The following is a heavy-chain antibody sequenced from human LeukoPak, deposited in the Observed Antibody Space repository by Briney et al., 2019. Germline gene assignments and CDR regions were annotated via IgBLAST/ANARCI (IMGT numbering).Heavy chain of an antibody. CDR1: GFTFSSYW. V-gene: IGHV3-7*03. Sequence: GGSLRLSCAASGFTFSSYWMSWVRQAPGKGLEWVANTKQDGSERYYVDSVKGRFTVSRDNAKNSLYLQMNSLRAEDTAVYYCARDKIVGATNFDYWGQGTLVTVSS. CDR2: TKQDGSER. CDR3: ARDKIVGATNFDY. D-gene: IGHD1-26*01. J-gene: IGHJ4*02.